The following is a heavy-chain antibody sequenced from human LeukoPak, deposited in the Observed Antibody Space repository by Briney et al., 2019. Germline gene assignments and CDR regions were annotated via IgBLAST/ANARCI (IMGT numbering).Heavy chain of an antibody. J-gene: IGHJ4*02. CDR1: GGSFSGYY. CDR2: INHSGST. Sequence: PSETLSLTCAVYGGSFSGYYWSWIRQPPGKGPEWIGEINHSGSTNYNPSLKSRVTISVDTSKNQFSLKLSSVTAADTAVYYCARTDDYWGQGTLVTVSS. CDR3: ARTDDY. V-gene: IGHV4-34*01.